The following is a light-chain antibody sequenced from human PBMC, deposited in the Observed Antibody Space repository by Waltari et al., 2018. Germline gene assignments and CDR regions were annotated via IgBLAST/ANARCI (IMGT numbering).Light chain of an antibody. CDR1: QSVGSSS. V-gene: IGKV3-20*01. J-gene: IGKJ1*01. CDR2: RAS. Sequence: EIVFTQSQGTASLSQGERVTLSCRASQSVGSSSLAWYQQKPGQAPRLVIYRASRRATGIPDRFSGSGSGTDFSLTISRLEPEDFAVYYCQQHGTLPATFGQGTKVEIK. CDR3: QQHGTLPAT.